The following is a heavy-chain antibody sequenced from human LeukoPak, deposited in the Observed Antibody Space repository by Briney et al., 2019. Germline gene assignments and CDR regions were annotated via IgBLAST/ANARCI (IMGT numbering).Heavy chain of an antibody. D-gene: IGHD3-9*01. J-gene: IGHJ4*02. Sequence: SETLSLTCAVYGGSLSGYYWSWIRQPPGKGLEWIGEINHSGSTNYNPSLKSRVTISVDTSKNQFSLKLSSVTAADTAVYYCARGNILTGYCFDFWGQGALVTVSS. V-gene: IGHV4-34*01. CDR2: INHSGST. CDR1: GGSLSGYY. CDR3: ARGNILTGYCFDF.